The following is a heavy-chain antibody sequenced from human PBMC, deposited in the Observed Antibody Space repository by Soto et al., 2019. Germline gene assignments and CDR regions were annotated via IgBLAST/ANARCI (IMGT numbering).Heavy chain of an antibody. CDR2: LSGGGGST. Sequence: GSLRLSCAASGFTFGAFAMAWVRQRPGNGLEWVSSLSGGGGSTYYNNSVRGRFTISRDNSNSTLFLQMNNLRAEDTAVYFCAKRQGIGAAAKNFDFWGQGARVTVSS. CDR3: AKRQGIGAAAKNFDF. V-gene: IGHV3-23*01. CDR1: GFTFGAFA. D-gene: IGHD6-13*01. J-gene: IGHJ4*02.